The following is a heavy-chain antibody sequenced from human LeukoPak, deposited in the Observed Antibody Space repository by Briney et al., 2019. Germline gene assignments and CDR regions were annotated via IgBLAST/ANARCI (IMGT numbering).Heavy chain of an antibody. J-gene: IGHJ3*02. Sequence: GGSLRLSCAASGFTFSSYDMNWIRQAPGKGLGWVSFISRSGGTIYYADSVKGRFTISRDNAKNSMYLQVNSLRAEDTAVYYYARDYLYYDILTGYLGDAFDIWGQGTMVTVSS. CDR3: ARDYLYYDILTGYLGDAFDI. CDR1: GFTFSSYD. CDR2: ISRSGGTI. D-gene: IGHD3-9*01. V-gene: IGHV3-48*03.